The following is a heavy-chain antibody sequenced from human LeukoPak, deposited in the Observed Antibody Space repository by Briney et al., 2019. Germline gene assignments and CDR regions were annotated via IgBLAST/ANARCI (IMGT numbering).Heavy chain of an antibody. CDR2: SHYSGST. CDR1: GDSISTQY. V-gene: IGHV4-59*08. D-gene: IGHD2-21*02. Sequence: SETLSPTCTVSGDSISTQYWTWVRQPPGKGLEWVGFSHYSGSTYYSPSLRSRVTMSVDTSTNQFFLKLYSVTAADTAVYYCARLGNCGDDCYSADYWGQGILATVSS. J-gene: IGHJ4*02. CDR3: ARLGNCGDDCYSADY.